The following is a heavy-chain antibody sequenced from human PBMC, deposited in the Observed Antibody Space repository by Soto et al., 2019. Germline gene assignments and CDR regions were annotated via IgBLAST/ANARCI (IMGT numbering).Heavy chain of an antibody. V-gene: IGHV4-39*01. CDR2: IYYSVST. CDR3: ARRNWGLELPYYYYYGMDV. Sequence: SETLSLTCTVSGGSISSSSYYWGWIRQPPGKGLEWIGSIYYSVSTYYNPSLKSRVTISVDTSKNQFSLKLSSVTAADTAVYYCARRNWGLELPYYYYYGMDVWGQGITVTVSS. CDR1: GGSISSSSYY. D-gene: IGHD1-7*01. J-gene: IGHJ6*02.